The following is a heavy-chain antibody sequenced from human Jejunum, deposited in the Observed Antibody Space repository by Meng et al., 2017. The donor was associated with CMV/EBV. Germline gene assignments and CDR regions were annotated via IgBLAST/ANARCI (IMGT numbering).Heavy chain of an antibody. V-gene: IGHV3-43D*03. Sequence: RSCAASGFTFVDYAMHWVRQAPGKGLEWISLISWSGGSASYADSVKGQFIISRDNSKNSLYLQMNSLRVEDTALYYCVKSSGYSLDYWGQGTLVTVSS. CDR2: ISWSGGSA. CDR1: GFTFVDYA. CDR3: VKSSGYSLDY. D-gene: IGHD3-22*01. J-gene: IGHJ4*02.